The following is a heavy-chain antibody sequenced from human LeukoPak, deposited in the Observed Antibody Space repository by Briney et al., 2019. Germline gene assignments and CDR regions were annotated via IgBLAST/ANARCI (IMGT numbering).Heavy chain of an antibody. CDR2: IYTSGST. V-gene: IGHV4-61*09. Sequence: PSETLSLTCTVSGGSISSGSYYWSWIRQPARKGLEWIGHIYTSGSTNYNPSLKSRVTISVDTSKNQFSLKLSSVTAADTAVYYCARDKGHFDVDFWGQGTLVTVSS. CDR3: ARDKGHFDVDF. D-gene: IGHD3-9*01. J-gene: IGHJ4*02. CDR1: GGSISSGSYY.